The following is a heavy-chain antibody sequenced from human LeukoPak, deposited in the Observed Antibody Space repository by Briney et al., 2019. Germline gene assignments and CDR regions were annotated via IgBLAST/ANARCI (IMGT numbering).Heavy chain of an antibody. CDR1: GGSISSYY. J-gene: IGHJ5*02. CDR3: ARGRKGYGSSSHWFDP. CDR2: IYYSGST. V-gene: IGHV4-59*12. D-gene: IGHD6-13*01. Sequence: SETLSLTCTVSGGSISSYYWSWIRQPPGKGLEWIGYIYYSGSTNYNPSLKSRVTISVDTSKNQFSLKLSSVTAADTAVYYCARGRKGYGSSSHWFDPWGQGTLVTVSS.